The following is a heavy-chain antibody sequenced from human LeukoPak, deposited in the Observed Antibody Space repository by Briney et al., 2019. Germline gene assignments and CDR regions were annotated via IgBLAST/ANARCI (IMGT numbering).Heavy chain of an antibody. V-gene: IGHV3-23*01. CDR3: AKGYYYYYYGMDV. CDR1: GFTFGSYA. J-gene: IGHJ6*02. Sequence: GGSLRLSCAASGFTFGSYAVSWVRQAPGKGLEWVSAISGSGGSTYYADSVKGRFTISRDNSKNTLYLQMNSLRAEDTAVYYCAKGYYYYYYGMDVWGQGTTVTVSS. CDR2: ISGSGGST.